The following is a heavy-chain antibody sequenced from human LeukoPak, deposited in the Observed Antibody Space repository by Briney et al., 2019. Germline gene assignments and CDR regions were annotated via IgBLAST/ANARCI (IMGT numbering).Heavy chain of an antibody. CDR2: ISYDGSNK. CDR1: GFTFSVYG. CDR3: AKDRAIVVVVAATEGVDY. D-gene: IGHD2-15*01. J-gene: IGHJ4*02. Sequence: PGGSLRLSCAASGFTFSVYGMHWVRQAPGKGLEWVAVISYDGSNKYYADSVKGRFTISRDNSKNTLYLQMNSLRAEDTAVYYCAKDRAIVVVVAATEGVDYWGQGTLVTVSS. V-gene: IGHV3-30*18.